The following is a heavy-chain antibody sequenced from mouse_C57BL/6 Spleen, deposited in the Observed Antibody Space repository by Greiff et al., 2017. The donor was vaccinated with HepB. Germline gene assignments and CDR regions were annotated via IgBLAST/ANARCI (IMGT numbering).Heavy chain of an antibody. Sequence: VQLQQPGAELVRPGSSVKLSCKASGYTFTSYWMHWVKQRPIQGLEWIGNIDPSDSETHYNQKFKDKATLTVDKSSSTAYMQLSSLTSEDSAVYYCARSGYYGRFDYWGQGTTLTVSS. D-gene: IGHD1-1*01. J-gene: IGHJ2*01. CDR3: ARSGYYGRFDY. V-gene: IGHV1-52*01. CDR1: GYTFTSYW. CDR2: IDPSDSET.